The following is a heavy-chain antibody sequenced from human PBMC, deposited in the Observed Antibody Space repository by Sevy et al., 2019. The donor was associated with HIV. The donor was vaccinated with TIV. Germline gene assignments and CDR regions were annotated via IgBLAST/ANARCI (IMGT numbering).Heavy chain of an antibody. CDR3: AKDLVDQWIQLWYGMDD. CDR1: GFTFSSYA. J-gene: IGHJ6*02. CDR2: ISGGGGRT. V-gene: IGHV3-23*01. D-gene: IGHD5-18*01. Sequence: GGSLRLSCAASGFTFSSYAMSWVRQAPGKGLEWVSAISGGGGRTYYADSVKGRFTISRDNSKNTLYLQMNSLRAEDTAVYYCAKDLVDQWIQLWYGMDDWGQGTTVTVSS.